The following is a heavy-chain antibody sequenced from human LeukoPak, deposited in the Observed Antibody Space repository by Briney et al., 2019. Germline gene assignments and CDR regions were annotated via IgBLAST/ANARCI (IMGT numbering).Heavy chain of an antibody. CDR1: GGSISSYY. CDR2: IYYSGST. CDR3: VRDLGYYYDNTGYPY. D-gene: IGHD3-22*01. V-gene: IGHV4-59*12. Sequence: SETLSLTCTVPGGSISSYYWSWIRQPPGKGLEWIGYIYYSGSTNYNPSLKSRVTISVDTSKNQFSLKLSSVTAADTAVYYCVRDLGYYYDNTGYPYWGQGALVTVST. J-gene: IGHJ4*02.